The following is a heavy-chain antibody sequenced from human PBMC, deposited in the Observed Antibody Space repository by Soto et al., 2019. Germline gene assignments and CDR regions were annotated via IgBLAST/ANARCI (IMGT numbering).Heavy chain of an antibody. J-gene: IGHJ3*01. CDR2: ISYDGSNK. CDR1: GFTFSNYG. CDR3: AKTILEWLSALPLHF. V-gene: IGHV3-30*18. Sequence: GGSLRLSCAASGFTFSNYGMHWVRQAPGAGLEWVALISYDGSNKNYADSVKGRFTISRDNSKNTLYLQMNSLRAEDTAVYYCAKTILEWLSALPLHFWGQGPMVTVSS. D-gene: IGHD3-3*01.